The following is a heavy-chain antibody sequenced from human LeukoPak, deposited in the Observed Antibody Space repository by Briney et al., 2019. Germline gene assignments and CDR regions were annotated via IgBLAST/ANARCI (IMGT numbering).Heavy chain of an antibody. Sequence: ASVTVSCKASEYTFTRYYMHWVRQAPGQRLEWMGWIYPNTGGTYYAQKFQGRVTMTRDTSITTAYMELRSLEYDDTAIYYCAKDFRDQWLVNAFHIWGQGTMVTVSS. CDR1: EYTFTRYY. CDR2: IYPNTGGT. CDR3: AKDFRDQWLVNAFHI. V-gene: IGHV1-2*02. J-gene: IGHJ3*02. D-gene: IGHD6-19*01.